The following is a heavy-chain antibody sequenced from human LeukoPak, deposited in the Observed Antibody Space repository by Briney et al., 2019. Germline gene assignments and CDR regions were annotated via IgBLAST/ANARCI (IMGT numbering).Heavy chain of an antibody. CDR2: IYYSGST. J-gene: IGHJ4*02. V-gene: IGHV4-39*01. D-gene: IGHD1-26*01. CDR3: ARSGWAGDY. CDR1: GGSISSSSYY. Sequence: SGTLSLTCTVSGGSISSSSYYWGWIRQPPGKGLEWIGSIYYSGSTYYNPSLKSRVTISVDTSKNQFSLKLSSVTAADTAVYYCARSGWAGDYWGQGTLVTVSS.